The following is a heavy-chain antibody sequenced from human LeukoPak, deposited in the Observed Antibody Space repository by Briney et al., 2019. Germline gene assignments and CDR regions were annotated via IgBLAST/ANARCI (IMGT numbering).Heavy chain of an antibody. J-gene: IGHJ5*02. Sequence: ASVKVSCKASGYTFTGYYMHWVRQAPGQGLEWMGWINPNSGGTNYAQKFQGRVTMTRDTSISTAYMELSRLRSDDTAVYYCARESSRGYSYGVNWFDPWGQGTLVTVSS. V-gene: IGHV1-2*02. CDR3: ARESSRGYSYGVNWFDP. D-gene: IGHD5-18*01. CDR2: INPNSGGT. CDR1: GYTFTGYY.